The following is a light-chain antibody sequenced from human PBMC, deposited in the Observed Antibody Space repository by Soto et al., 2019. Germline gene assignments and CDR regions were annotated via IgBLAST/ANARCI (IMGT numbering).Light chain of an antibody. J-gene: IGKJ1*01. CDR2: AAS. Sequence: DIQMTQSPSSLSASVGDRVTITCRASQSISSYLNWYQQKPGKAPKLLIYAASSLQSGVPSRFSGSGSETDVTLTISSLQPEDFSTYYCQHRYSTPRTFGQWTKVDIK. CDR1: QSISSY. V-gene: IGKV1-39*01. CDR3: QHRYSTPRT.